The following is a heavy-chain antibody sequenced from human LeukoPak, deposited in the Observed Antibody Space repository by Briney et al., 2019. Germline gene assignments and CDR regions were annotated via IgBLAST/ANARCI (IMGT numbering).Heavy chain of an antibody. J-gene: IGHJ4*02. CDR3: ARDKDTGAVAGTFDN. CDR2: IGVYNGHT. D-gene: IGHD6-19*01. Sequence: ASVKVSCKASGYRFDYFGLSWVRQAPGRGLEWMGWIGVYNGHTKYAENLQGRVTLTTDTSTSTAYMELSSLRSDDTAVYYCARDKDTGAVAGTFDNWGQGTLVTVSS. V-gene: IGHV1-18*01. CDR1: GYRFDYFG.